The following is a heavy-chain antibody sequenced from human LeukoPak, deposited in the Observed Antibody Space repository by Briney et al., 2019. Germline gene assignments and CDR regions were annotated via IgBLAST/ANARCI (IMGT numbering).Heavy chain of an antibody. CDR3: ARGLRAVAVSYFVY. D-gene: IGHD6-19*01. CDR2: LYPGDSET. V-gene: IGHV5-51*01. Sequence: GESLKISCKSSGYSFTSNWIGWVRQMPGKGLEWMGILYPGDSETKYSPSFQGQVTISVDKSISTAYLQWSSLKASDTAMYYCARGLRAVAVSYFVYWGQEPRVPVPS. J-gene: IGHJ4*02. CDR1: GYSFTSNW.